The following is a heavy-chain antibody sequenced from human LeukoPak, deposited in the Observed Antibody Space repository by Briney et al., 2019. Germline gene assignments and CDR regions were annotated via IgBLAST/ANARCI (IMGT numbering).Heavy chain of an antibody. V-gene: IGHV4-59*01. CDR2: ISYSGST. CDR3: ARDGSAEYSYGYGNYYYGMDV. Sequence: SETLSLTWTVSGGSISSYYWNWIRQPPGKGLEWIGDISYSGSTNYNPSLKSRVTISLDTSKNQFSLKLSSVTAADTAVYYCARDGSAEYSYGYGNYYYGMDVWGQGTTVTVSS. CDR1: GGSISSYY. D-gene: IGHD5-18*01. J-gene: IGHJ6*02.